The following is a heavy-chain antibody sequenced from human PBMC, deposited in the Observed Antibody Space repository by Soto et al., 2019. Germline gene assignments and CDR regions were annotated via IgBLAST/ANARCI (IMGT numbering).Heavy chain of an antibody. Sequence: PGGSLRLSGVGSGFSFTYAWMTWVRQAPGKGLEWVGRIKSKSDGGTIDYAAPVKGRFTISRDDAKNTLSLQMNSLKAEDTDVYYCFTNPYWGPGTLVTVSS. D-gene: IGHD2-2*01. CDR1: GFSFTYAW. J-gene: IGHJ4*02. CDR2: IKSKSDGGTI. CDR3: FTNPY. V-gene: IGHV3-15*01.